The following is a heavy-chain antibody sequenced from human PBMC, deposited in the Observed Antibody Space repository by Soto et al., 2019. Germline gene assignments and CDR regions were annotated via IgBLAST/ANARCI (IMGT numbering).Heavy chain of an antibody. J-gene: IGHJ6*02. Sequence: EVQLVESGGGLLQPGGSLRLSCAVSGSTFSNDWMHWVRQAPGKGLVWVSHINSDGSSTNYADSVRGRFTIARDNAKNTVYLQMNRLRAEDTAVYYCARDRSYSLDVWGQGTTVTVSS. CDR2: INSDGSST. CDR3: ARDRSYSLDV. V-gene: IGHV3-74*01. CDR1: GSTFSNDW.